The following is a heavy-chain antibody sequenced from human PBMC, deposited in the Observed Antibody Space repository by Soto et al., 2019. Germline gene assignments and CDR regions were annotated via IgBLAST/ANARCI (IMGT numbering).Heavy chain of an antibody. CDR1: GFTFSNAW. CDR3: TTDFQRTAGYSWRPNWFDP. Sequence: GGSLRLSCAASGFTFSNAWMSWVRQAPGKGLEWVGRIKSKTDGGTTDYAAPVKGRFTISRDDSKNTLYLQMNSLKTEDTAVYYCTTDFQRTAGYSWRPNWFDPWGQGTLVTVSS. J-gene: IGHJ5*02. D-gene: IGHD2-15*01. CDR2: IKSKTDGGTT. V-gene: IGHV3-15*01.